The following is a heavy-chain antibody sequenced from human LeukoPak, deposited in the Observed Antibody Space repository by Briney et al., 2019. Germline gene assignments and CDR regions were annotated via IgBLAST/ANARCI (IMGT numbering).Heavy chain of an antibody. Sequence: GGSLRLSCAASGFTFSTYSMNWVRQAPGKGLEWVSSISSSSRYIYYADSVKGRFTISRDNAKNSLYLQMNSLKASDTAMYYCARPGQLGEYTPYYFDYWGQGVLVTVSS. CDR2: ISSSSRYI. V-gene: IGHV3-21*04. J-gene: IGHJ4*02. CDR3: ARPGQLGEYTPYYFDY. D-gene: IGHD3-16*01. CDR1: GFTFSTYS.